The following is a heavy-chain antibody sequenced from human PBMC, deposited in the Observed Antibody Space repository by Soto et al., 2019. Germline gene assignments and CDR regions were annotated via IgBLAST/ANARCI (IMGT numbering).Heavy chain of an antibody. D-gene: IGHD2-2*01. CDR3: TTVAVAVPAAIEGGYYYYMDV. CDR2: IKSKTDGGTT. V-gene: IGHV3-15*01. CDR1: GFTFSNAW. J-gene: IGHJ6*03. Sequence: EVQLVESGGGLVKPGGSLRLSCAASGFTFSNAWMSWVRQAPGKGLEWVGRIKSKTDGGTTDYAAPVKGRFTISRDDSKNTLYLQMNSLKTEDTAVYYCTTVAVAVPAAIEGGYYYYMDVWGKGTTVTVSS.